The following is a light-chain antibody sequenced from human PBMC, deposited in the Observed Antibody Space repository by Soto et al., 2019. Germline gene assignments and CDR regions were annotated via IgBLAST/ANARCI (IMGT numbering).Light chain of an antibody. V-gene: IGLV4-69*01. Sequence: QPVLTQSPSASASLGASVKLTCTLRSGHSSYAIAWHQQQPEKGPRYLMKLNSDGSHSKGDGIPDRFSGSSSGAERYLTISSLQSEDESDYYCQTWGTGILVFGGGTKLTVL. CDR2: LNSDGSH. CDR3: QTWGTGILV. CDR1: SGHSSYA. J-gene: IGLJ2*01.